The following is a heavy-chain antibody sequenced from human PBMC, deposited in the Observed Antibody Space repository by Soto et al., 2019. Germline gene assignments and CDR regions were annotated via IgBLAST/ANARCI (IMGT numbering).Heavy chain of an antibody. D-gene: IGHD3-22*01. CDR3: ARGHSARSRYYDVA. CDR2: IHTRGII. V-gene: IGHV4-4*07. J-gene: IGHJ5*02. CDR1: NASLSSFY. Sequence: QVQLQESGPGLLKPSETLSLTCTVSNASLSSFYWSWVRQPAGKGLEWIGRIHTRGIINYHPSLTGRVIMSVDTSKSQFFLRLRSVTAADTGVYYCARGHSARSRYYDVAWGKGFQVTVSS.